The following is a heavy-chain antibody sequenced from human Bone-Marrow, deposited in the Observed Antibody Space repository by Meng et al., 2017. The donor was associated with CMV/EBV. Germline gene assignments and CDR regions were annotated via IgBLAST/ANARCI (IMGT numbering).Heavy chain of an antibody. CDR2: IYHSGST. CDR1: GGAISSSNW. Sequence: CAVSGGAISSSNWWSWVRQPPGKGLEWIGEIYHSGSTNYNPSLKSRVTISVDKSKNQFSLKLSSVTAADTAVYYCARVSAVAGTGHYWGQGTLVTVSS. D-gene: IGHD6-19*01. J-gene: IGHJ4*02. V-gene: IGHV4-4*02. CDR3: ARVSAVAGTGHY.